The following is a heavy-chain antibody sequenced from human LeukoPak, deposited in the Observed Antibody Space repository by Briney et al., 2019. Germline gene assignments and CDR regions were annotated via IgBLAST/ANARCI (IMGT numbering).Heavy chain of an antibody. CDR3: ASGGTLTYYGMNV. CDR1: GGSISSSNW. Sequence: PSGTLSLTCAVSGGSISSSNWWSWVRQPPGKGLEWIGEIYHSGSTNYNPSLKSRITISIDESKNQFSLKVSSVTAADTAVYYCASGGTLTYYGMNVWGQGTTVTVSS. J-gene: IGHJ6*01. V-gene: IGHV4-4*02. CDR2: IYHSGST. D-gene: IGHD2-15*01.